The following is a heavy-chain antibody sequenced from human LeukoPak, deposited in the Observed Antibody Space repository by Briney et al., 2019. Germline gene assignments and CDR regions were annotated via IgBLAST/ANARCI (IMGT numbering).Heavy chain of an antibody. CDR3: ARDPDYYGSGSYYNLEPSFDY. D-gene: IGHD3-10*01. CDR1: GGSISSSSYY. J-gene: IGHJ4*02. CDR2: IYYSGST. V-gene: IGHV4-39*07. Sequence: PSETLSLTCTVSGGSISSSSYYWGWIRQPPGKGLEWIGSIYYSGSTYYNPSLKSRVTISVDTSKNQFSLKLSSVTAADTAVYYCARDPDYYGSGSYYNLEPSFDYWGQGTLVTVSS.